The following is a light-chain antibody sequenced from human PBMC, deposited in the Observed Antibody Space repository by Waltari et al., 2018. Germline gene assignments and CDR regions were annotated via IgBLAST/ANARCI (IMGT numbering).Light chain of an antibody. V-gene: IGLV2-8*01. Sequence: QSALTQPPPASGSPAQSLPLPCSGTRSPVAFYDFVSWYKQDPGKAPKLIIYDVNKRPSGVPGRFSGSKSGNTASLIVSGLQADDEAYYYCSSYAGDNILIFGGGTKLTV. CDR2: DVN. CDR3: SSYAGDNILI. J-gene: IGLJ2*01. CDR1: RSPVAFYDF.